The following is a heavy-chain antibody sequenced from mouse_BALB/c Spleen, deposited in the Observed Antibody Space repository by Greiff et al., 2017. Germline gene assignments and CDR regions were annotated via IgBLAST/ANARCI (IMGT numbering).Heavy chain of an antibody. J-gene: IGHJ4*01. V-gene: IGHV5-9-4*01. Sequence: EVKVVESGGGLVKPGGSLKLSCAASGFTFSSYAMSWVRQSPEKRLEWVAEISSGGSYTYYPDTVTGRFTISRDNAKNTLYLEMSSLRSEDTAMYYCARQRTTVARAMDYWGQGTSVTVSS. CDR3: ARQRTTVARAMDY. D-gene: IGHD1-1*01. CDR1: GFTFSSYA. CDR2: ISSGGSYT.